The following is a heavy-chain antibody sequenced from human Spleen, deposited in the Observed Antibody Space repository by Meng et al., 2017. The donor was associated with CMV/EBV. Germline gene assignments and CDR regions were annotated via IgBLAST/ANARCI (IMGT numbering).Heavy chain of an antibody. V-gene: IGHV3-30*02. D-gene: IGHD2-2*01. CDR3: ATVNAAAANYYYYYGMDV. Sequence: GESLKISCAASGFTFSSYAMHWVRQAPGKGLEWVAFIRYDGSDKFYADSVKGRFTISRDNSKNTLYLQMNSLRTEDTAVYFCATVNAAAANYYYYYGMDVWGQGTTVTVSS. CDR1: GFTFSSYA. CDR2: IRYDGSDK. J-gene: IGHJ6*02.